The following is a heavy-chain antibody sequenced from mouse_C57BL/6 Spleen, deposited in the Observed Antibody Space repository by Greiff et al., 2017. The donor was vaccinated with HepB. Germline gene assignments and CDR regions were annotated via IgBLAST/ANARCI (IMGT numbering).Heavy chain of an antibody. CDR1: GYTFTSYW. CDR2: IHPNSGST. CDR3: ARGDSNYYGSSFDY. J-gene: IGHJ2*01. Sequence: VQLQQSGAELVKPGASVKLSCKASGYTFTSYWMHWVKQRPGQGLEWIGMIHPNSGSTNYNEKFKSKATLTVDKSSSTAYMQLSSLTSEDSAVYYCARGDSNYYGSSFDYWGQGTTLTVSS. V-gene: IGHV1-64*01. D-gene: IGHD1-1*01.